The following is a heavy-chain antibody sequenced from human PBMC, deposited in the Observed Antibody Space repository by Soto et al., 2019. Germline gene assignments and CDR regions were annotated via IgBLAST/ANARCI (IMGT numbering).Heavy chain of an antibody. CDR1: GFTFSDYY. V-gene: IGHV3-11*01. J-gene: IGHJ6*03. CDR2: ISSSGSTI. CDR3: ARGSEHDYGRTKNSFYYYYMDV. Sequence: QVQLVESGGGLVKPGGSLRLSCAASGFTFSDYYMSWIRQAPGKGLEWVSYISSSGSTIYYADSVKGRFTISRDNAKNSLYLQMNSLRAEDTAVYYCARGSEHDYGRTKNSFYYYYMDVWGKGTTVTVSS. D-gene: IGHD4-17*01.